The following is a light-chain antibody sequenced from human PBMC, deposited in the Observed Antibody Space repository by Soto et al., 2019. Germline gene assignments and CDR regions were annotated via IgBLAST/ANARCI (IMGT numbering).Light chain of an antibody. V-gene: IGKV1-5*01. J-gene: IGKJ5*01. Sequence: DIQMTHSPSTLSASVGDRVTITCRASQSLNNDLAWYQQKPGKAPNLLIYDASTLERAVPSRFSGTGSGTEFTLAINSLQPDDFATYYCQQYHRSSITFGQGTRLEIK. CDR3: QQYHRSSIT. CDR1: QSLNND. CDR2: DAS.